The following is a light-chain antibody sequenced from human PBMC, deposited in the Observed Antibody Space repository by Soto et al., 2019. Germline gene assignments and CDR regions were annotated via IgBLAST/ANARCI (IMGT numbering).Light chain of an antibody. Sequence: ILMTQSPASLSVSPGERATLSCRASQTIYSNIAWYQQRPGQAPRLLLYRASTRATGVPARFSGSGSGTEFTLTISSLQSDDFAVYSCLQYHNLWAFGQGTKVEI. CDR1: QTIYSN. CDR3: LQYHNLWA. V-gene: IGKV3-15*01. J-gene: IGKJ1*01. CDR2: RAS.